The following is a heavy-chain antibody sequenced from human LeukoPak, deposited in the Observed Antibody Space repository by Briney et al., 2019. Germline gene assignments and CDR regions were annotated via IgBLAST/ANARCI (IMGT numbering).Heavy chain of an antibody. CDR2: IYSRGST. V-gene: IGHV4-59*10. CDR3: ARASITRVAFDI. CDR1: GGSFSGYY. J-gene: IGHJ3*02. Sequence: KTSETLSLTCAVYGGSFSGYYWSWIRQPPGKGLEWIGRIYSRGSTNYNPSLKSRVTMSVDTSKNQFSLKLSSVTAADTAVYYCARASITRVAFDIWGQGTMVTVSS. D-gene: IGHD3-10*01.